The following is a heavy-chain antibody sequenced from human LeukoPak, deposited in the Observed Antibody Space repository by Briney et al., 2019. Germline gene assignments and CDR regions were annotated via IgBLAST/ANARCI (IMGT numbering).Heavy chain of an antibody. D-gene: IGHD5-18*01. V-gene: IGHV3-11*01. J-gene: IGHJ3*02. CDR1: GFTFSDYH. Sequence: PGGSLRLSCAASGFTFSDYHMNWIRRAPGKGLEWVSYISSSGFTIYFADSVKGRFTISRDNAKNSLYLQMNSLRADDTPVYYCARGDRAMKHDAFDIWGQGTMVTVSS. CDR2: ISSSGFTI. CDR3: ARGDRAMKHDAFDI.